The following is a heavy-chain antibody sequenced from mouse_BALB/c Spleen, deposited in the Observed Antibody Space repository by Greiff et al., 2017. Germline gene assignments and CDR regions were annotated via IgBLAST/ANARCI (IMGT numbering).Heavy chain of an antibody. CDR3: ARSGLDGYYLDD. V-gene: IGHV14-1*02. D-gene: IGHD2-3*01. CDR1: GFNFKDYY. J-gene: IGHJ2*01. Sequence: VQLKESGAELVRPGALVKLSCKASGFNFKDYYMHWVKQRPEQGLEWIGWIDPENGNTIYDPKFQGKASITADTSSNTAYLQLSSLTSEDTAVYYCARSGLDGYYLDDWGQGTTLTVSS. CDR2: IDPENGNT.